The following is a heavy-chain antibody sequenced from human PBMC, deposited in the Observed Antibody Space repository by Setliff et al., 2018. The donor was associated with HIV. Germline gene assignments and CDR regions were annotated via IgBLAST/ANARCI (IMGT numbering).Heavy chain of an antibody. CDR3: ARGQDLGATWTGYYYYYMDV. J-gene: IGHJ6*03. Sequence: SETLSLTCAVSGGSVDSRDYYWGWIRQPPGKGLEWMGNILYGGTTYYTPSLKSRVSISVDTSRNQFSLRLTSVTAADTAVYYCARGQDLGATWTGYYYYYMDVWGKGTTVTVSS. D-gene: IGHD1-26*01. CDR2: ILYGGTT. V-gene: IGHV4-39*01. CDR1: GGSVDSRDYY.